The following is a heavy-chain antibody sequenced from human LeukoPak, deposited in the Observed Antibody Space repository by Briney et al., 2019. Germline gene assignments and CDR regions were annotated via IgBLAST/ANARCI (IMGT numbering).Heavy chain of an antibody. CDR3: AKDHSRYYYDSSGYTLGY. Sequence: GGSLRLSCAASGFTFSSYAMSWVRQAPGKGLEWVSAISGSGRITYYADSVKGRFTISRDNSKNTLYLQMNSLRAEDTAVYYCAKDHSRYYYDSSGYTLGYWGQGILVTVSS. CDR2: ISGSGRIT. D-gene: IGHD3-22*01. CDR1: GFTFSSYA. V-gene: IGHV3-23*01. J-gene: IGHJ4*02.